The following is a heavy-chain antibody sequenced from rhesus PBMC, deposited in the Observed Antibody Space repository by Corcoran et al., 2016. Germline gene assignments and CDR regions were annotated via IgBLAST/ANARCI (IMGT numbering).Heavy chain of an antibody. Sequence: QLQLQESGPGLVKPSETLSVTCAVSGGSISISYWSWVRQAPGKGLEWIGYIYGSGSSTNYHPSLKSRVTLSVDTSKNQHSLKLSSVTTADTAVYYCARTLYSNYLDYWGQGVLVTVSS. J-gene: IGHJ4*01. CDR1: GGSISISY. V-gene: IGHV4-169*01. CDR2: IYGSGSST. CDR3: ARTLYSNYLDY. D-gene: IGHD4-23*01.